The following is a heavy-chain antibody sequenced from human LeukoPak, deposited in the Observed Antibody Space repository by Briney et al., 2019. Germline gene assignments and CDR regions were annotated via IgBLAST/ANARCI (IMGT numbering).Heavy chain of an antibody. Sequence: SETLSLTCTVSGGSISSGSYYWSWIRQPAGKGLEWIGRIYTSGSTNYNPSLKSRVTISVDRSKNQFSLKLSSVTAADTAVYYCARDGGYCSSTSCANWFDPWGQGTLVTVSS. CDR1: GGSISSGSYY. J-gene: IGHJ5*02. CDR3: ARDGGYCSSTSCANWFDP. D-gene: IGHD2-2*01. CDR2: IYTSGST. V-gene: IGHV4-61*02.